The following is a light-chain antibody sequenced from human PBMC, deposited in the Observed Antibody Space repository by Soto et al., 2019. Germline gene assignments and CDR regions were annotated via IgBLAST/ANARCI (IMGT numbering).Light chain of an antibody. CDR1: SSDVGGYNF. CDR3: CSAPSSTILMV. CDR2: DVS. V-gene: IGLV2-14*01. Sequence: QSVLTQPASVSGSPGQSITISCTGTSSDVGGYNFVSWYQQHPGKAPKLMIYDVSKRPSGVSNRFSGSKSGNTASLTFSGLPAEDADDYYCCSAPSSTILMVFGTGTKLTVL. J-gene: IGLJ1*01.